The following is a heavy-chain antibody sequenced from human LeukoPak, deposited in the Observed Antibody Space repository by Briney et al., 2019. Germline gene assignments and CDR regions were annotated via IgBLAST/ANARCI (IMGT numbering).Heavy chain of an antibody. D-gene: IGHD3-22*01. CDR2: INPNSGGT. J-gene: IGHJ3*02. Sequence: ASVKVSCKASGYTFTDYYIHWVRQAPRQGLEWMGWINPNSGGTNYAQRFQGRVTMTRDTSISTLYMELSRLRSDDTAVYYCARQPGGDNYDSSGIEAFDIWGQGTMVTVSS. CDR3: ARQPGGDNYDSSGIEAFDI. V-gene: IGHV1-2*02. CDR1: GYTFTDYY.